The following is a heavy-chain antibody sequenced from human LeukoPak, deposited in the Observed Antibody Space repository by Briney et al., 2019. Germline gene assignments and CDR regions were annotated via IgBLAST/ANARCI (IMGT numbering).Heavy chain of an antibody. Sequence: ASVKVSCKASGYTFTSYGISWVRQAPGQGLEWMGWVSTYNGNTKYAQNLQGRVTTTTDTSTSTAYMELRSLRSDDTAMYYCARQSTGSYYSPIDYWGQGTLVTVSS. J-gene: IGHJ4*02. D-gene: IGHD1-26*01. CDR1: GYTFTSYG. CDR3: ARQSTGSYYSPIDY. CDR2: VSTYNGNT. V-gene: IGHV1-18*01.